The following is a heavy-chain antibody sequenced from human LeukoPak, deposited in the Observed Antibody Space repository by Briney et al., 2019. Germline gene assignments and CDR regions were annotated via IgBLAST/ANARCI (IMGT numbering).Heavy chain of an antibody. CDR1: GYTFTSYG. Sequence: ASVKVSCKASGYTFTSYGISWVRHAPGQGLEWMGWISAYNGNTNYAQKLQGRVTMTTDTSTSTAYMELRSLRSDDTAVYYCARDRIGVVPAASPPIDYWGQGTLVTVSS. CDR3: ARDRIGVVPAASPPIDY. J-gene: IGHJ4*02. D-gene: IGHD2-2*01. V-gene: IGHV1-18*01. CDR2: ISAYNGNT.